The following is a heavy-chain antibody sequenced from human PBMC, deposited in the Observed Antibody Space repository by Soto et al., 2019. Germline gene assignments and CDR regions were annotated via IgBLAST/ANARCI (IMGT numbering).Heavy chain of an antibody. CDR2: ISGGGGGT. CDR1: GFTFSSYA. Sequence: GGSLRLSCAVSGFTFSSYAMSWVRQAPGKGLEWVSAISGGGGGTYYADSVKGRFTISRDNSKNTLYLQMNSLRADDTAVYYCATNILPVAGPFDSWGQGALVTVSS. V-gene: IGHV3-23*01. J-gene: IGHJ5*01. D-gene: IGHD6-19*01. CDR3: ATNILPVAGPFDS.